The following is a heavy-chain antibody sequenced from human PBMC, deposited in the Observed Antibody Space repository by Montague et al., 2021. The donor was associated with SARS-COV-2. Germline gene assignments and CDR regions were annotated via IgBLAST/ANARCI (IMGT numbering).Heavy chain of an antibody. CDR3: AKDVYYGSGNYWQAFDY. D-gene: IGHD3-10*01. J-gene: IGHJ4*02. Sequence: SLRLSCAASGFTFDDYAMHWVRQAPGKGLEWVSGISWNSGSIGYADSVKGRFTISRDNAKNSLYLQMNSLRAEDTALYYCAKDVYYGSGNYWQAFDYWGQGTLVTVSS. V-gene: IGHV3-9*01. CDR1: GFTFDDYA. CDR2: ISWNSGSI.